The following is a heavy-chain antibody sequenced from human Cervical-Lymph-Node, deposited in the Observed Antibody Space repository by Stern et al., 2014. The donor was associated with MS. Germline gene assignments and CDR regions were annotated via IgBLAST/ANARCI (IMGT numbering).Heavy chain of an antibody. CDR2: ISTYSGDT. CDR3: ARGQTYWYFDL. CDR1: GYTFFNYG. V-gene: IGHV1-18*01. J-gene: IGHJ2*01. Sequence: QVQLVPSGAEVKKPGASVKVSCKASGYTFFNYGISWVRQAPGQGLEWMGWISTYSGDTNFAQKFQGRVTMTTDTSTSTAYMDLRSLISDDTAVYYCARGQTYWYFDLWGRGTLVTVSS.